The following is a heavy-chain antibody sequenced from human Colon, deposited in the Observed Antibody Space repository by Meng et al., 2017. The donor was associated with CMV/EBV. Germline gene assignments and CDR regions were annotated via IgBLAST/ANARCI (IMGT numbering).Heavy chain of an antibody. CDR1: GYMFTRYN. CDR2: INPKTANP. V-gene: IGHV7-4-1*02. Sequence: SSKASGYMFTRYNINWVRQAPGQWLEWMGYINPKTANPTYVQGFTGRFVFSLDTSVSTAYLQISSLEAEDTAVYYCATGSVAADGKGYWGQGTLVTVSS. J-gene: IGHJ1*01. CDR3: ATGSVAADGKGY. D-gene: IGHD6-13*01.